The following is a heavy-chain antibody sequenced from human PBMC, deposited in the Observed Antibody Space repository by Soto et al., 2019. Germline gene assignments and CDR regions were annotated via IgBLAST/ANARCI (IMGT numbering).Heavy chain of an antibody. CDR1: GDSVSSNGAA. Sequence: PSQTLSLTCAISGDSVSSNGAAWNWIRRSPSRGLEWLGRTYYRSKWYNDYAISVKSRIAINPDTSKNQFSLQLNSVTPEDTALYYCARSSGHFDSWGQGTLVTVS. CDR2: TYYRSKWYN. V-gene: IGHV6-1*01. CDR3: ARSSGHFDS. D-gene: IGHD6-25*01. J-gene: IGHJ4*02.